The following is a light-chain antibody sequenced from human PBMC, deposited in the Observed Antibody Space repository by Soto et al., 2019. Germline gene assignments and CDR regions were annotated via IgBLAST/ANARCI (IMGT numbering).Light chain of an antibody. V-gene: IGLV2-14*03. Sequence: QSALTQPASVSGSPRQSITISCTGTSSDVGGYNYVSWYQQHPGKAPKVMIYDVSNRPSGVSNRFSGSKSGNTASLTISGLQAEDEADYYCSSYTSRSTLGFGGGTKLTVL. CDR2: DVS. CDR1: SSDVGGYNY. J-gene: IGLJ2*01. CDR3: SSYTSRSTLG.